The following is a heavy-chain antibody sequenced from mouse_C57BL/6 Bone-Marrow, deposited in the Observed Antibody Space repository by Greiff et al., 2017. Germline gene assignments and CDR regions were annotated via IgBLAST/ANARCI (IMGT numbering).Heavy chain of an antibody. J-gene: IGHJ2*01. CDR1: GYTFTSYW. CDR2: IHPNSGST. CDR3: AREGLRPYYFDY. D-gene: IGHD2-4*01. V-gene: IGHV1-64*01. Sequence: QVQLRQPGAELVKPGASVKLSCKASGYTFTSYWMHWVKQRPGQGLEWIGMIHPNSGSTNYNEKFKSKATLTVDKSSSTAYMQLSSLTSEDSAVYYCAREGLRPYYFDYWGKGTTLTVSS.